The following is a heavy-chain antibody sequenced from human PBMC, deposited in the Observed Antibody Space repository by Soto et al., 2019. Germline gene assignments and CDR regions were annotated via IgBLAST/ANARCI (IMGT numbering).Heavy chain of an antibody. CDR3: ASGEAFVDS. Sequence: QVQLVQSGAEVKKPGASVKVSCKASGYTFTSYGITWVRQAPGQGLEWMGWISAYNGNTNSAQKPQGRVTMTTDTSTSTAATALRSLRSADTPVYDGASGEAFVDSWAQGTLVTVPS. CDR2: ISAYNGNT. D-gene: IGHD3-10*01. V-gene: IGHV1-18*01. CDR1: GYTFTSYG. J-gene: IGHJ4*02.